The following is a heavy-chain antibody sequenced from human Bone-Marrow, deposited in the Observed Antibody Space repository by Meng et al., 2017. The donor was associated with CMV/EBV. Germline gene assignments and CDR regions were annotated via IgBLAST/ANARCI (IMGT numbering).Heavy chain of an antibody. Sequence: SETLSLTCTVSGGSISSYYWSWIRQPPGKGLEWIGYIYYSGSTNYNPSLKSRVTISVDTSKNQFSLKLSSVTAADTAVYYCARSNFTYYYDSSGYYLFDYWGQGTTVTVSS. CDR2: IYYSGST. CDR1: GGSISSYY. V-gene: IGHV4-59*08. D-gene: IGHD3-22*01. J-gene: IGHJ4*03. CDR3: ARSNFTYYYDSSGYYLFDY.